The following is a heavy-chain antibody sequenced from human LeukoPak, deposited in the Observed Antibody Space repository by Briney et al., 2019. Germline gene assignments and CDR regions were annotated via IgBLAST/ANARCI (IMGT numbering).Heavy chain of an antibody. V-gene: IGHV3-21*04. D-gene: IGHD3-10*01. Sequence: GGSLRLSCAGSAFTFSSYSMNWVRQAPGKGLEWVSSIGGSSSDIYYAASVKGRFTISRDNAKNTLYLQMNSLRAEDTAVYYCARNYGSGSYYTGSYYYYMDVWGKGTTVTISS. CDR2: IGGSSSDI. CDR3: ARNYGSGSYYTGSYYYYMDV. CDR1: AFTFSSYS. J-gene: IGHJ6*03.